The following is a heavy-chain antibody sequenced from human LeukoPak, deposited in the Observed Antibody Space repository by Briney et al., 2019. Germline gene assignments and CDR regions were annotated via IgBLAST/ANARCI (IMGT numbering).Heavy chain of an antibody. Sequence: GGSLRLSCAASGFTFSSYSMNWVRQAPGKGLEWVAVISYDGSNKYYADSVKGRFTISRDNSKNTLYLQMNSLRAEDTAVYYCARGKSHFWSGYGMDVWGQGTTVTVSS. CDR2: ISYDGSNK. CDR1: GFTFSSYS. V-gene: IGHV3-30*03. D-gene: IGHD3-3*02. CDR3: ARGKSHFWSGYGMDV. J-gene: IGHJ6*02.